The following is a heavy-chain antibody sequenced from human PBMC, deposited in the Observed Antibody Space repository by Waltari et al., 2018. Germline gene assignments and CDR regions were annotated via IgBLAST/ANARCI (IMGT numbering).Heavy chain of an antibody. V-gene: IGHV4-61*02. CDR3: AREWDHYDNSGKGAFEI. CDR2: VFTSGHT. CDR1: GGSISSGGYY. D-gene: IGHD3-22*01. Sequence: QVQLQESGPGLVKPSQTLSLTCIVSGGSISSGGYYWSWIRQPAGKGLEWIGRVFTSGHTNYNPSLKSRVTVSLDTSKNHFSLNLSSVTAADTAVYYCAREWDHYDNSGKGAFEIWGQGTLVTVSS. J-gene: IGHJ3*02.